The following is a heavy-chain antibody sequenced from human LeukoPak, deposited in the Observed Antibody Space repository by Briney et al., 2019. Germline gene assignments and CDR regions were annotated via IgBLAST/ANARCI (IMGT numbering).Heavy chain of an antibody. CDR1: GFTFSSYA. V-gene: IGHV3-23*01. CDR3: AKGGVITTSPRFGY. J-gene: IGHJ4*02. Sequence: GGSLRLSCAASGFTFSSYAMSWVRQAPGKRLECVSAISGSGGSTYYADSVKGRFTISRDNSKNTLYLQMNSLRAEDTAVYYCAKGGVITTSPRFGYWGQGTLVTVSS. D-gene: IGHD3-22*01. CDR2: ISGSGGST.